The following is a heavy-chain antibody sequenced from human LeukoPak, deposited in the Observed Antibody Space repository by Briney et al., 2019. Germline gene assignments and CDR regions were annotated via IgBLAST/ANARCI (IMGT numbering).Heavy chain of an antibody. CDR2: ISWNSGSI. Sequence: GGSLRLSCTPSGFTFSSHAMSWVRQAPGKGLEWVSGISWNSGSIGYADSVKGRFTISRDNAKNSLYLQMNSLRAEDTALYYCAKGSDFWSGYYDYWGQGTLVTVSS. J-gene: IGHJ4*02. D-gene: IGHD3-3*01. CDR3: AKGSDFWSGYYDY. V-gene: IGHV3-9*01. CDR1: GFTFSSHA.